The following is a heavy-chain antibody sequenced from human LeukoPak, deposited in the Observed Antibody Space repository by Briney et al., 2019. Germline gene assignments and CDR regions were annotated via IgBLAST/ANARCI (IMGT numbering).Heavy chain of an antibody. D-gene: IGHD3-10*01. Sequence: SETQSLTCTVSGGSISSYYWSWIRQPPGKGLEWIGYIYYSGSTNYNPSLKSRVTISVDTSKNQFSLKLSSVTAADTVVYYCARDPGITMVRGVIPSRGDAFDIWGQGTMVTASS. CDR3: ARDPGITMVRGVIPSRGDAFDI. J-gene: IGHJ3*02. V-gene: IGHV4-59*01. CDR2: IYYSGST. CDR1: GGSISSYY.